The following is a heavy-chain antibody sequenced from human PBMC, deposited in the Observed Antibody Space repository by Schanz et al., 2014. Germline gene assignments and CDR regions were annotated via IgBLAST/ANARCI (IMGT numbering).Heavy chain of an antibody. CDR3: ARIGGSVFDY. J-gene: IGHJ4*02. V-gene: IGHV3-33*08. CDR1: GFTFSSYA. CDR2: FNDGGVNK. Sequence: QVQLVASGGGVVQPGRSLRLSCAASGFTFSSYALHWVRQAPGKGLEWVSSFNDGGVNKYYADSVKGRFTISRDNSKNTLYLQMDSLRAEDTAVYYCARIGGSVFDYWAQGTLVTVSS. D-gene: IGHD3-10*01.